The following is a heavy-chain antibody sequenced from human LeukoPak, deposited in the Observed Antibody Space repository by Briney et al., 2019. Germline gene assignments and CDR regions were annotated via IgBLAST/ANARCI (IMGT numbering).Heavy chain of an antibody. CDR3: AKGYYFDSSGYLNIEY. J-gene: IGHJ4*02. CDR2: INTDGSNT. CDR1: GFTFSSYW. Sequence: GGSLRLSCVASGFTFSSYWMFWVRQAPGKGLVWVSRINTDGSNTKYADSVKARFTISRDNAKNTLYLQMNSLRAEDTAVYYCAKGYYFDSSGYLNIEYWGQGTLVTVSS. D-gene: IGHD3-22*01. V-gene: IGHV3-74*03.